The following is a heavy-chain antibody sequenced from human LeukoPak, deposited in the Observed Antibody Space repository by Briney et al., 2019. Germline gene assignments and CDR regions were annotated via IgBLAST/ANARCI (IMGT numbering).Heavy chain of an antibody. V-gene: IGHV1-2*02. CDR2: INPNSGGT. J-gene: IGHJ4*02. CDR1: GYTFTGYY. CDR3: APFNHDQNMFDQ. Sequence: ASVKVSCKASGYTFTGYYMHWVRQAPGQGLEGMGWINPNSGGTNYAEKFQDRVAMTRDTSISTAYMELTRLTSDDTAVYYCAPFNHDQNMFDQWGQGTLVTVSS. D-gene: IGHD2/OR15-2a*01.